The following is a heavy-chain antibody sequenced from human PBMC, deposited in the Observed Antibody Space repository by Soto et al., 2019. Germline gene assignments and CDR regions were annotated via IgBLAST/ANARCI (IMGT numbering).Heavy chain of an antibody. D-gene: IGHD2-21*02. CDR1: GFSLNTGGLG. J-gene: IGHJ6*02. CDR3: VHSRCGGDCLQSYSSHYDYGLDV. CDR2: IYWDNDK. V-gene: IGHV2-5*02. Sequence: QITLKESGPTLVKPTQTLTLTCTFSGFSLNTGGLGVGWIRQPPGKALAWLALIYWDNDKRYSPSLMSRLTITKYTSKNQVVLTMTNMDPVDAATYYCVHSRCGGDCLQSYSSHYDYGLDVWGQGTTVTVSS.